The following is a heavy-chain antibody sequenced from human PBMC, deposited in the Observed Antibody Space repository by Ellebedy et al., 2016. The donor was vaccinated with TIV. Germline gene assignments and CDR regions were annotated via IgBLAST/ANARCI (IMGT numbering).Heavy chain of an antibody. J-gene: IGHJ4*02. Sequence: GESLKISCAASGFTFSSYAMHWVRQAPGKGLEWVAVISYDGSNKYYADSVKGRFTISRDNSKNTLYLQMNSLRAEDTAVYYCAREGYYYDSSGPEGVFDYWGQGTLVTVSS. CDR2: ISYDGSNK. CDR1: GFTFSSYA. V-gene: IGHV3-30-3*01. CDR3: AREGYYYDSSGPEGVFDY. D-gene: IGHD3-22*01.